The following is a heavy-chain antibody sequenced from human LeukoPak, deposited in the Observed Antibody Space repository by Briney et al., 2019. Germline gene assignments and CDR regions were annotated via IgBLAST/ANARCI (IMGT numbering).Heavy chain of an antibody. CDR3: ARGLMGSIAARRWFDH. V-gene: IGHV4-34*01. J-gene: IGHJ5*02. Sequence: PSETLSLTCAVYGGSFSGYYWSWIRQPPGKGLEWIGEINHSGSTNYNPSLKSRVTISVDTSKNQFSLKLSSVTAADTAVYYCARGLMGSIAARRWFDHWGQGTLVTVSS. CDR2: INHSGST. D-gene: IGHD6-6*01. CDR1: GGSFSGYY.